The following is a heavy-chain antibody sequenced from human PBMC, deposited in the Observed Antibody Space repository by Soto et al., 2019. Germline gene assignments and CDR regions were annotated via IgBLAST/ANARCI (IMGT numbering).Heavy chain of an antibody. CDR1: GGTFSSYA. CDR3: ASYGVGYVWFGAFDY. V-gene: IGHV1-69*12. D-gene: IGHD3-10*01. J-gene: IGHJ4*02. CDR2: IIPIFGTA. Sequence: QVQLVQSGAEVKKPGSSVKVSCKASGGTFSSYAISWVRQAPGQGLEWMGGIIPIFGTANYAQKFQGRVTITADESTSTAYRELSSLRSEDTAVYYCASYGVGYVWFGAFDYWGQGTLVTVSS.